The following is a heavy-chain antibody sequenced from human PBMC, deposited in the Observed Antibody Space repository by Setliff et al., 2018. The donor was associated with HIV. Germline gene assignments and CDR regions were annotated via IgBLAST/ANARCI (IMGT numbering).Heavy chain of an antibody. CDR2: TYYRSKWYN. D-gene: IGHD2-21*02. J-gene: IGHJ4*02. Sequence: QTLSLTCAISGDSVSRINTAWNWIRQSPSRGLEWLGRTYYRSKWYNDYAVSVKSRITINPDTSKNQVSLNLNSVTAADTAVYYCARRAGDNRLHPHYFDYWGQGTLVTVSS. CDR1: GDSVSRINTA. CDR3: ARRAGDNRLHPHYFDY. V-gene: IGHV6-1*01.